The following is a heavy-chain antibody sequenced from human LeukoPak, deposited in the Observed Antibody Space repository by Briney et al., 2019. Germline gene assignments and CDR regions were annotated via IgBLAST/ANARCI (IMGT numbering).Heavy chain of an antibody. CDR2: ISYDGSNK. J-gene: IGHJ6*02. Sequence: GRSLRLSCAASGFTFSSYAMRWVRQAPGKGLEWVAVISYDGSNKYYADSVKGRFTISRDNSKNTLYLQMNSLRAEDTAVYYCARGPVPAASPYYYYGMDVWGQGTTVTVSS. V-gene: IGHV3-30-3*01. CDR1: GFTFSSYA. CDR3: ARGPVPAASPYYYYGMDV. D-gene: IGHD2-2*01.